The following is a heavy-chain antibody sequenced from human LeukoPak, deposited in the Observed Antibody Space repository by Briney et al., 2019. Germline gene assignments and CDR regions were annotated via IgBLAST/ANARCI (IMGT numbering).Heavy chain of an antibody. CDR3: ARWATGIYGSGSYYKFDY. CDR1: GGSISSYY. Sequence: SETLSLTCTVSGGSISSYYWSWIRQPPGKALEWIGYIYYSGSTNYNPSLKSRVTISVDTSKNQFSLKLSSVTAADTAVYYCARWATGIYGSGSYYKFDYWGQGTLVTVSS. J-gene: IGHJ4*02. V-gene: IGHV4-59*01. D-gene: IGHD3-10*01. CDR2: IYYSGST.